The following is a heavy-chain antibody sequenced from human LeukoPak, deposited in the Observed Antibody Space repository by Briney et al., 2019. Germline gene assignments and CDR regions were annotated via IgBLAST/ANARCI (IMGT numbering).Heavy chain of an antibody. CDR2: IYYSGGT. J-gene: IGHJ6*02. Sequence: SQTLSLTCTVSGGSISSGGYYWSWIRQHPGKGLEWIGYIYYSGGTYYNPSLKSRVTISVDTSKNQFSLKLSSVTAADTAVYYCARAQYYDFWSGYYGLDYGMDVWGQGTTVTVSS. D-gene: IGHD3-3*01. V-gene: IGHV4-31*03. CDR3: ARAQYYDFWSGYYGLDYGMDV. CDR1: GGSISSGGYY.